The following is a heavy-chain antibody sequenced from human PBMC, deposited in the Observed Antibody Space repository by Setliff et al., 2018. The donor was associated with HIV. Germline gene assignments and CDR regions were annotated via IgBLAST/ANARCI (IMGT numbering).Heavy chain of an antibody. Sequence: SETLSLTCAVYGGSFSDYYWSWIRQPPGKGLEWIGEIYHSGSTHYNPSLNSRVAFSVDTSKNQFSLKLYSVTVADTAFYYCARADSSSWFFATFGIWGQGTMVTVSS. CDR2: IYHSGST. J-gene: IGHJ3*02. CDR1: GGSFSDYY. V-gene: IGHV4-34*01. CDR3: ARADSSSWFFATFGI. D-gene: IGHD6-13*01.